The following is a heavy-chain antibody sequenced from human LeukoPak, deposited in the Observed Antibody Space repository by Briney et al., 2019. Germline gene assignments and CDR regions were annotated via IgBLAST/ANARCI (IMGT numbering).Heavy chain of an antibody. V-gene: IGHV4-59*01. D-gene: IGHD2-2*01. Sequence: SSETLSLTCTVSGGSISSYYWSWIRQPPGKGLEWIGYIYYSGSTNYNPSVKSRVTISVDTSKNQFSLKLSSVTAADTAVYYCARAVVPAAMRGNWFDPWGQGTLVTVSS. J-gene: IGHJ5*02. CDR1: GGSISSYY. CDR3: ARAVVPAAMRGNWFDP. CDR2: IYYSGST.